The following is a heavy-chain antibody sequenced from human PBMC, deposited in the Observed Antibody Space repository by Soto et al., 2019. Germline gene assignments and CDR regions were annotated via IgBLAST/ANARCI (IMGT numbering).Heavy chain of an antibody. J-gene: IGHJ4*02. CDR3: ARGYSGGWSRGGYFEL. CDR2: ITSSGYNT. CDR1: GFIFSTYE. V-gene: IGHV3-48*03. Sequence: LRLSCAASGFIFSTYEMNWVRQAPGKGLEWLSHITSSGYNTYYAESVKGRFTISGDNAKNLLYLEMNSLRAEDTAVYYCARGYSGGWSRGGYFELWGQGALVTVSS. D-gene: IGHD6-13*01.